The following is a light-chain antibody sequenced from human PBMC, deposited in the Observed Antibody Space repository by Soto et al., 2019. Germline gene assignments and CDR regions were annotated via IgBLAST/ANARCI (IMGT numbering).Light chain of an antibody. CDR3: TSPTPGSLYV. V-gene: IGLV2-14*01. J-gene: IGLJ1*01. CDR1: SSDVGNYNY. CDR2: MVS. Sequence: QSVLTQPPSLSFSPRPSITISCTGTSSDVGNYNYVSWYQQYPGRVPKLLIYMVSNRASGVSNRFSGSKSGNTASLTISGLQAEDEADYFCTSPTPGSLYVFGTGTKVTVL.